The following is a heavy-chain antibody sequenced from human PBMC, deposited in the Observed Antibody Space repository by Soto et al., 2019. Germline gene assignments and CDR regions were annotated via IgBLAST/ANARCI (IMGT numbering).Heavy chain of an antibody. CDR3: ARASLIAAAGKAVFDYYGMDV. CDR1: GYTFTSYG. V-gene: IGHV1-18*01. J-gene: IGHJ6*02. D-gene: IGHD6-13*01. Sequence: ASVKVSCKASGYTFTSYGISWVRQAPGQGLEWMGWISASNGSTNYAQKLQGRVTMTRDTSISTAYMELSRLRSDDTAVYYCARASLIAAAGKAVFDYYGMDVWGQGTTVTVSS. CDR2: ISASNGST.